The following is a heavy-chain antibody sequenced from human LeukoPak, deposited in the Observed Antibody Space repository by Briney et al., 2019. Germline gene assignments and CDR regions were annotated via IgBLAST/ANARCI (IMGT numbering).Heavy chain of an antibody. CDR1: GFTFSNYW. Sequence: HSGGSLRLSCAASGFTFSNYWIHWVRQAPGKGLMWVSRIDNAGSITTYADSVKGRFTISRDNAENTLYLQMNSLRVEDTAVYYCVRSAFHAGSGNYYDYWGQGTLVTVSS. CDR2: IDNAGSIT. CDR3: VRSAFHAGSGNYYDY. D-gene: IGHD3-22*01. J-gene: IGHJ4*02. V-gene: IGHV3-74*03.